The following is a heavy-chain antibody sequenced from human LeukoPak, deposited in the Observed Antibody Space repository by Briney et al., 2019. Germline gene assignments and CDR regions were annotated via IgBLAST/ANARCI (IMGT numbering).Heavy chain of an antibody. V-gene: IGHV4-38-2*01. J-gene: IGHJ6*03. D-gene: IGHD5-18*01. CDR1: GYSISIGYY. CDR2: IYQSGST. Sequence: KPSETLSLTCVVSGYSISIGYYWGWIRQPPGKGPEWIGRIYQSGSTNYNPSLKSRVTISVDTSKNQFSLKLTSVTAADTAVYYCARRTRSFSYTYGDAYYYYYMDVWGKGATVIVS. CDR3: ARRTRSFSYTYGDAYYYYYMDV.